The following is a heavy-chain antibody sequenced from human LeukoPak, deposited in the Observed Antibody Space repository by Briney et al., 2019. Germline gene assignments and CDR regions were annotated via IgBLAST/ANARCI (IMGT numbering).Heavy chain of an antibody. CDR3: VRAWDY. CDR1: GFTFNNNW. J-gene: IGHJ4*02. V-gene: IGHV3-74*01. Sequence: GGSLRLSCAASGFTFNNNWMNWVRQAPGKGLVWVSRISTDGTTTNYADSVKGRFTISRDNAKNTLYLQMHSLRAEDTAVYYCVRAWDYWGQGTLVTVSS. CDR2: ISTDGTTT.